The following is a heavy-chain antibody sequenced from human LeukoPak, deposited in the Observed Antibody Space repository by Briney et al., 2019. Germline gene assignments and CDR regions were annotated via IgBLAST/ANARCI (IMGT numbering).Heavy chain of an antibody. D-gene: IGHD3-16*02. V-gene: IGHV3-23*01. CDR3: AKTVSGSYSYAGGDY. CDR1: GFTFSSYA. J-gene: IGHJ4*02. Sequence: PGGSLRLSCAASGFTFSSYAMSWVRQAPGRGLEWVSAIHGNGGSTYYADSVKGRFTISRDNSKNTLYLQMNSLRAEDTAVYCCAKTVSGSYSYAGGDYWGQGTLVTVSS. CDR2: IHGNGGST.